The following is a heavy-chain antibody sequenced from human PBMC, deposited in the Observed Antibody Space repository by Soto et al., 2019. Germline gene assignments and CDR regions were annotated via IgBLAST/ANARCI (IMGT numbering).Heavy chain of an antibody. V-gene: IGHV3-30*03. CDR1: GFTFTNYA. CDR2: ISYDGSNE. J-gene: IGHJ5*02. Sequence: QVQLVESGGGVVQPGRSLRLSCAASGFTFTNYAIHWVRQAPCKGLEWVAVISYDGSNEYYTDSVKGRFTISRDNPKNTLYLQMNSLRAEDTAVYYCARCVVPATNWFDPWGQGTLVTVSS. CDR3: ARCVVPATNWFDP. D-gene: IGHD2-2*01.